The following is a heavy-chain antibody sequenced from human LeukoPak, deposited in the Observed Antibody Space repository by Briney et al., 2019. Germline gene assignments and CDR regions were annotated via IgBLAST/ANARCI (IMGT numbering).Heavy chain of an antibody. J-gene: IGHJ6*02. D-gene: IGHD3-3*01. CDR3: AKAGEGITIFGVVITVSYYYGMDV. V-gene: IGHV3-30*18. CDR1: GFTFSSYG. Sequence: GGSQRLSCAASGFTFSSYGMHWVRQAPGKGLEWVAVISYDGSNKYYADSVKGRFTISRDNSKNTLYLQMNSLRAEDTAVYYCAKAGEGITIFGVVITVSYYYGMDVWGQGTTVTVSS. CDR2: ISYDGSNK.